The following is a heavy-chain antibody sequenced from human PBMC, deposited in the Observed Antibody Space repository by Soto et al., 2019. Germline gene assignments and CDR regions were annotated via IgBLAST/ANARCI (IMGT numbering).Heavy chain of an antibody. CDR2: IDPSDSYT. J-gene: IGHJ5*02. CDR3: ARHIGNNWNHEGWFDP. Sequence: GESLKISCKGSGYSFTSYWTSWVRQMPGKGLERMGRIDPSDSYTNYSPSFQGHVTISADKSISTAYLQWSSLKASDTAMYYCARHIGNNWNHEGWFDPWGQGTLVTVYS. CDR1: GYSFTSYW. V-gene: IGHV5-10-1*01. D-gene: IGHD1-20*01.